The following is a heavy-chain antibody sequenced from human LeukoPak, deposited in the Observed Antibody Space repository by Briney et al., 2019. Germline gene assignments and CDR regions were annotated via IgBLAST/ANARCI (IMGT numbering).Heavy chain of an antibody. J-gene: IGHJ4*02. Sequence: GGSLRLSCAPSGFAFSNTGMTWVRQGPGRGREWVSTISPTGEGTHYADSVKGRFTISRDNSKNTLSLDMNSLRADDTATYYCARVAGGAWPFDYWGQGTRVIVSS. V-gene: IGHV3-23*01. CDR1: GFAFSNTG. D-gene: IGHD4-17*01. CDR3: ARVAGGAWPFDY. CDR2: ISPTGEGT.